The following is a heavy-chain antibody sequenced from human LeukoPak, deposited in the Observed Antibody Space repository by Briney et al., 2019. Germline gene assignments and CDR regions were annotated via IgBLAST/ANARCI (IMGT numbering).Heavy chain of an antibody. V-gene: IGHV4-30-2*01. CDR2: IYHSGST. CDR3: AREGGYYDSSGYSYFDY. J-gene: IGHJ4*02. Sequence: SETLSLTCAVSGGSISSGGYSWGWIRQPPGKGLEWIGYIYHSGSTYYNPSLKSRVTISVDRSKNQFSLKLSSVTAADTAVYYCAREGGYYDSSGYSYFDYWGQGTLVTVSS. CDR1: GGSISSGGYS. D-gene: IGHD3-22*01.